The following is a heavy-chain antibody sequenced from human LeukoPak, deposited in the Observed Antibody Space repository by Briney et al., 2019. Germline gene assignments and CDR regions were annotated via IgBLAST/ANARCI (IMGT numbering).Heavy chain of an antibody. J-gene: IGHJ4*02. D-gene: IGHD2-21*01. V-gene: IGHV4-39*01. Sequence: PSEILSLTCPVSGGSISSSDHYWGWIRQPPGKGLEWIGSIHYSGRTSYNPSLKSRVTISIDASKNQFSLRLNSVTAADAAVYYCARRDSPSMFDYWGQGTLVTVSS. CDR3: ARRDSPSMFDY. CDR1: GGSISSSDHY. CDR2: IHYSGRT.